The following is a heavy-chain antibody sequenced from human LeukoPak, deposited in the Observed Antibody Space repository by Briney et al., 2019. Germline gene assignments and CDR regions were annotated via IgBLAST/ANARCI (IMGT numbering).Heavy chain of an antibody. V-gene: IGHV3-30-3*01. D-gene: IGHD3-10*01. CDR1: GFTFSSYA. CDR2: ISYDGSNK. Sequence: PGRSLRLSCAASGFTFSSYAMHWVRQAPGKGLEWVAVISYDGSNKYYADSVKGRFTISRDNSKNTLYLQMNSLRAEDTAVYYCAREGTMVRGVIDYWGQGTLVTVSS. J-gene: IGHJ4*02. CDR3: AREGTMVRGVIDY.